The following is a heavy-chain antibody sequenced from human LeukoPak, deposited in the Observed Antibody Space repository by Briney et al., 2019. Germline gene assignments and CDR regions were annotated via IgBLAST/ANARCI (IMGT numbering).Heavy chain of an antibody. V-gene: IGHV1-69*01. CDR3: ATGHRQQLVLMMGYYYYMDV. Sequence: ASVTVSFKASGGTFSSYAISWVRQAPGQGLEWMGGIIPIFGTANYAQKFQGRVTITPDESTSPAYMELSSQRSEDTAVYYCATGHRQQLVLMMGYYYYMDVWGKGTTVTVSS. J-gene: IGHJ6*03. D-gene: IGHD6-13*01. CDR2: IIPIFGTA. CDR1: GGTFSSYA.